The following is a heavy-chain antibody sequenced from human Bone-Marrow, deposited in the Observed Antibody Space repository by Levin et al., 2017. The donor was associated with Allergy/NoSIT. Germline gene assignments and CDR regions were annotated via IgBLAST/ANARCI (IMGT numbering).Heavy chain of an antibody. D-gene: IGHD3-9*01. V-gene: IGHV3-33*01. CDR3: ARLRDPGRKYDYVTGLPNASYA. J-gene: IGHJ3*01. Sequence: PGGSLRLSCEASGFSFTTYGLHWVRQAPGKGLEWLAVIWTDASGYHYADSVKGRFTISRDNSKNSVYLQMNSLRAEDTAIYYFARLRDPGRKYDYVTGLPNASYAWGRGTMVTVSS. CDR1: GFSFTTYG. CDR2: IWTDASGY.